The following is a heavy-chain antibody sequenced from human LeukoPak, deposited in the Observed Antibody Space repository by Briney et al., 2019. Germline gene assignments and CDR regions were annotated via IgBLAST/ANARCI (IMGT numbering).Heavy chain of an antibody. V-gene: IGHV3-23*01. J-gene: IGHJ4*02. Sequence: ASVKVSCKASGYTFSSYAMSWVRQAPGKGLEWVSAISGSGGSTYYADSVKGRFTISRDNSKNTLYLQMNSLRAEDTAVYYCAKTAPQWLVPNYFDYWGQGTLVTVSS. CDR1: GYTFSSYA. CDR2: ISGSGGST. CDR3: AKTAPQWLVPNYFDY. D-gene: IGHD6-19*01.